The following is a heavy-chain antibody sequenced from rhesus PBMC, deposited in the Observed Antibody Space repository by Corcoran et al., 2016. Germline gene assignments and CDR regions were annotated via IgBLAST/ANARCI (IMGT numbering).Heavy chain of an antibody. V-gene: IGHV3-10*01. Sequence: EVQLVESGGGLVQPGGSLRLSCAASGFTFSDDYMEWVGQAPGTWLEWVGQSNPNGGTTFLMDSVKGRFTISRDNAKNTLYLQINSLKIADTAVYYCTSLRRSSGWYYFDYWGQGVLVTVSS. CDR3: TSLRRSSGWYYFDY. CDR1: GFTFSDDY. J-gene: IGHJ4*01. CDR2: SNPNGGTT. D-gene: IGHD6-31*01.